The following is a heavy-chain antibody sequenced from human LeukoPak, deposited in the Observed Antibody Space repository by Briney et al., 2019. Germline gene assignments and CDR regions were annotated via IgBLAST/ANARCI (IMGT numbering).Heavy chain of an antibody. CDR1: GPSISSSSYY. CDR2: IYYSGST. Sequence: SETLSLTCTVSGPSISSSSYYWGWIRQPPGKGLEWIGSIYYSGSTYYNPSLKSRVTISVDTSKNQFSLKLSSVTAADTAVYYCATPYYYDSSGYYPFDYWGQGTLVTVSS. D-gene: IGHD3-22*01. V-gene: IGHV4-39*01. CDR3: ATPYYYDSSGYYPFDY. J-gene: IGHJ4*02.